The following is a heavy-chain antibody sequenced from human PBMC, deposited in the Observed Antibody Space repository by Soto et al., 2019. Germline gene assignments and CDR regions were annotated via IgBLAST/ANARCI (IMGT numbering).Heavy chain of an antibody. J-gene: IGHJ4*02. CDR3: ARFPEGYCSGGSCYNLDFDY. CDR2: IYYSGST. CDR1: GGSISSYY. D-gene: IGHD2-15*01. V-gene: IGHV4-59*08. Sequence: QVQLQESGPGLVKPSETLSLTCTVSGGSISSYYWSWIRQPPGKGLEWIGYIYYSGSTNYNPSLKSRVTISVDTSKNQFSLKLSSVTAADTAVYYCARFPEGYCSGGSCYNLDFDYWGQGTLVTVSS.